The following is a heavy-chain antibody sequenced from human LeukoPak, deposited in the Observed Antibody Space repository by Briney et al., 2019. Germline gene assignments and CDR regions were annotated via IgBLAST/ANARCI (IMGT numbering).Heavy chain of an antibody. J-gene: IGHJ4*02. CDR2: ISYDGSSK. CDR3: ARGTTLTIFDY. D-gene: IGHD4-11*01. CDR1: GFTFSNFA. V-gene: IGHV3-30-3*01. Sequence: GGSLRLSCSASGFTFSNFALHWVRQAPGMGLEWVAAISYDGSSKYYADSVRGRFTISRDNSKNTLYLQMNSLRAEDTALYYCARGTTLTIFDYWGQGTLVTVSS.